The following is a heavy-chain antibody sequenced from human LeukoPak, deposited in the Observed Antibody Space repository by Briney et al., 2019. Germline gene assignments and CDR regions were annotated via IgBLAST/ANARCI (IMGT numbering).Heavy chain of an antibody. CDR2: MNPNSGNT. J-gene: IGHJ6*02. D-gene: IGHD1-26*01. CDR1: GDTFTDYY. V-gene: IGHV1-8*01. Sequence: ASVKVSCKTSGDTFTDYYIHWVRQAPGQGLEWMGWMNPNSGNTGYAQKFQGRVTMTRNTSISTAYMELSSLRSEDTAVYYCARGLRYSGSYSGYYYYGMDVWGQGTTVTVSS. CDR3: ARGLRYSGSYSGYYYYGMDV.